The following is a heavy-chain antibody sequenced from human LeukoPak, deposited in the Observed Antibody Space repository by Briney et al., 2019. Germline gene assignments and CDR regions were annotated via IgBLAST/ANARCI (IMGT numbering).Heavy chain of an antibody. CDR3: AKDKTGDGFRGSFDY. V-gene: IGHV3-30*18. D-gene: IGHD7-27*01. Sequence: GRSLRLSCAASGFTFSSYGMHWVRQAPGKGLEWVAVISYDGSNKYYADSVKGRFTISRDNSKNTLYLQMNSLRAEDTAVYYCAKDKTGDGFRGSFDYWGQGTLVTVSS. J-gene: IGHJ4*02. CDR1: GFTFSSYG. CDR2: ISYDGSNK.